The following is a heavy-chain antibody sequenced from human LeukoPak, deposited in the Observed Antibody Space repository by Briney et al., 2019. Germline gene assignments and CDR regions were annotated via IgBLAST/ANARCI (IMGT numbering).Heavy chain of an antibody. CDR2: IRSKADSYAT. CDR3: TRPSHSYGTDVFDI. CDR1: AFTFSGSA. Sequence: GGSLRLSCAASAFTFSGSAMHWVRQASGKGLEWIGRIRSKADSYATAYAASVKGRFTISRDDSKNTAYLQMNSLKTEDTAVYYCTRPSHSYGTDVFDIWGQGTMVTVSS. D-gene: IGHD1-14*01. V-gene: IGHV3-73*01. J-gene: IGHJ3*02.